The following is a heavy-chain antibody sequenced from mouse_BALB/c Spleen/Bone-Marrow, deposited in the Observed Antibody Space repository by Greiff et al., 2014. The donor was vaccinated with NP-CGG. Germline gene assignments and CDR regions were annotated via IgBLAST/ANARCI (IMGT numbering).Heavy chain of an antibody. V-gene: IGHV14-3*02. D-gene: IGHD1-1*01. CDR3: ALYYGDVMDY. CDR1: GFNIKDTY. Sequence: EVQLVESGAELVKPGASVKLSCTASGFNIKDTYMHWVKQRPEQGLEWIGRIDPANANTKYGPKFQGKATITADTSSNTAYLQLSSLTSEDTAVYYCALYYGDVMDYWGQGTSVTVSS. CDR2: IDPANANT. J-gene: IGHJ4*01.